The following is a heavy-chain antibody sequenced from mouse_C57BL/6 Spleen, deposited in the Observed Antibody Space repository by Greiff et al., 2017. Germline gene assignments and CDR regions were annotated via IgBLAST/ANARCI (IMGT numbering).Heavy chain of an antibody. J-gene: IGHJ2*01. CDR2: INPNNGGT. CDR1: GYTFTDYY. CDR3: AEDSNFDY. Sequence: EVKLQQSGPELVKPGASVKISCKASGYTFTDYYMNWVKQSHGKSLEWIGDINPNNGGTSYNQKFKGKATLTVDKSSSTAYMELRSLTSEDSAVYYCAEDSNFDYWGQGTTLTVSS. D-gene: IGHD2-5*01. V-gene: IGHV1-26*01.